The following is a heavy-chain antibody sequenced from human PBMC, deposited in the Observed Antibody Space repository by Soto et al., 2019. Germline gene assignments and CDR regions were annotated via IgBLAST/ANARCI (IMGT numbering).Heavy chain of an antibody. CDR2: IYHSGST. V-gene: IGHV4-4*02. Sequence: PSETLSLTCAVSGGSISSSNWWSWVRQPPGKGLEWIGEIYHSGSTNYNPSLKSRVTISVDKSKNQFSLKLSSVTAADTAVYYCASRAWDYYYGMDVWGQGTTVTVSS. J-gene: IGHJ6*02. CDR3: ASRAWDYYYGMDV. CDR1: GGSISSSNW.